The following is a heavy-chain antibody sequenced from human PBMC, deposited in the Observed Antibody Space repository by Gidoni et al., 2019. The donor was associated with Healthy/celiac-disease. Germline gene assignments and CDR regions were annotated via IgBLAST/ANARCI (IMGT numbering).Heavy chain of an antibody. J-gene: IGHJ1*01. V-gene: IGHV4-34*01. D-gene: IGHD6-19*01. CDR2: VNHSGST. CDR1: AGSFCGYY. Sequence: QVQLQQWGAALLKPSETLSPTCAVYAGSFCGYYWSWIRWPPGKRLEWIGEVNHSGSTNYNPALKSRVTISVDASKNQFSLKLSSVTAADTAVYYCARQQRSSGWYLGYFQHWGQGTLVTVSS. CDR3: ARQQRSSGWYLGYFQH.